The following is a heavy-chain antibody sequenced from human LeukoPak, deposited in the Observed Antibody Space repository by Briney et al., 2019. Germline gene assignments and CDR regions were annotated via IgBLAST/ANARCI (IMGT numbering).Heavy chain of an antibody. CDR2: ISKDGSDV. CDR3: TRGGYSGSSYRFS. CDR1: GFRFSEYW. Sequence: GGSLRLSCAASGFRFSEYWMHWVRQAPGKRPEWLSRISKDGSDVVYADSAKGRFTASRDNAKNTVYLQVTNLRHEDTAVYFCTRGGYSGSSYRFSWGQGTLVTVAS. V-gene: IGHV3-74*01. J-gene: IGHJ4*02. D-gene: IGHD6-25*01.